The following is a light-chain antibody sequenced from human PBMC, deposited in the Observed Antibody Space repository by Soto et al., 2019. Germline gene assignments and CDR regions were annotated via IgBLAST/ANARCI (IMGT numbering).Light chain of an antibody. J-gene: IGKJ2*01. V-gene: IGKV1-39*01. CDR3: QQSYITPYT. Sequence: DIQMTQSISSLSASVGDTVTITCRASQSISVHLNWYQQKPGKVPKLLIYAASNLQSGVPSSFSGSGSETDFALTISSLQPEDFATYYCQQSYITPYTFGQGTKLQIK. CDR1: QSISVH. CDR2: AAS.